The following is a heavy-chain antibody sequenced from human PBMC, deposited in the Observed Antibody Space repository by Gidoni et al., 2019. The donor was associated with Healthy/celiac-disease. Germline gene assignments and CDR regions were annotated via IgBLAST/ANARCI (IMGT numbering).Heavy chain of an antibody. D-gene: IGHD6-19*01. J-gene: IGHJ5*02. CDR3: ARGLPSVYVAGKKNWFDP. CDR1: GGSFSGYY. CDR2: INHSGST. V-gene: IGHV4-34*01. Sequence: QVQLQQWGAGLLKPSETLSLTCSVYGGSFSGYYWSWLRQPPGKGLEWIGEINHSGSTNYNPSLTSRVTILVDTSKNQFSLKLSSVTAADTAVYYCARGLPSVYVAGKKNWFDPWGQGTLVTVSS.